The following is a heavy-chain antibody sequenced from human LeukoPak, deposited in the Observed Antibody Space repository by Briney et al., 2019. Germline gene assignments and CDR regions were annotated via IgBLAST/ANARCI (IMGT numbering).Heavy chain of an antibody. CDR1: GFTFDDYA. V-gene: IGHV3-9*01. J-gene: IGHJ4*02. Sequence: QTGGSLRLSCAASGFTFDDYAMHWVRQAPGKGLEWVSGISWNSGSIGYADSVKGRFTISRDNAKNSLYLQMNSLRAEDTALYYCAKDLPTVAGGDWGQGILVTVSS. CDR3: AKDLPTVAGGD. D-gene: IGHD6-19*01. CDR2: ISWNSGSI.